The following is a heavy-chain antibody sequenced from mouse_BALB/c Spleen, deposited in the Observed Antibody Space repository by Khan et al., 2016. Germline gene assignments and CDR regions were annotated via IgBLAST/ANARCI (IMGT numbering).Heavy chain of an antibody. Sequence: EVKLLESGGGLVQPGGSLKLSCAASGFDFSRYWMSWVRQAPGKGLEWIGEINPDSSTINYPPSLKDKFIISRDNAKNTLYLHMSKVRSEDTVLYYCARAGYYGYLVNWGQGTLVTVSA. D-gene: IGHD1-1*01. CDR2: INPDSSTI. V-gene: IGHV4-1*02. J-gene: IGHJ3*01. CDR3: ARAGYYGYLVN. CDR1: GFDFSRYW.